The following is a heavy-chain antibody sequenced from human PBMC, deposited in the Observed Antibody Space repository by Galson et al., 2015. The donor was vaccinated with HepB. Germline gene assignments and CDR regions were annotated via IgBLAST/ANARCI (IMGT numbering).Heavy chain of an antibody. CDR2: ISTSGST. CDR1: GGSISTYH. J-gene: IGHJ4*02. D-gene: IGHD1-26*01. V-gene: IGHV4-4*07. Sequence: SETLSLTCTVSGGSISTYHWGWTRQAAGKGLEWIGRISTSGSTNYNPSLKSRVTMSLDTSENQFSLKLSFVTAADTAVYYCARDGARSGTTSRRPFDFWGQGTLVTVSS. CDR3: ARDGARSGTTSRRPFDF.